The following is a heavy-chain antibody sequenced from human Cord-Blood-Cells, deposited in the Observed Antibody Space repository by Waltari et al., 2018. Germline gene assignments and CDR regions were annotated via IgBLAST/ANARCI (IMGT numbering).Heavy chain of an antibody. CDR2: ISGSGGST. CDR3: AKDPVPAAKEMLFDY. J-gene: IGHJ4*02. V-gene: IGHV3-23*01. CDR1: GFTFSSYA. D-gene: IGHD2-2*01. Sequence: EVQLLESGGGLVQPGGSLRLSCAASGFTFSSYALRWVRQAPGKGLEWVSAISGSGGSTYYADSVKGRFTISRDNSKNTLYLQMNSLRAEDTAVYYCAKDPVPAAKEMLFDYWGQGTLVTVSS.